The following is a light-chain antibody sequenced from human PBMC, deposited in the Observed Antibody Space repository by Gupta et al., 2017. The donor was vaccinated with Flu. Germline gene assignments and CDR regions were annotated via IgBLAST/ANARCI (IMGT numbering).Light chain of an antibody. CDR3: QQYGTSSLYS. Sequence: EIVLTQSPGTLSSSPGERATLSCRASQTINNNYLAWYQQKPGQAPRLLIYVASSRATGIPDRFSGSGSGTDFTLTISRLEPEDFAVYYCQQYGTSSLYSFGQGTKLEIK. V-gene: IGKV3-20*01. CDR1: QTINNNY. CDR2: VAS. J-gene: IGKJ2*03.